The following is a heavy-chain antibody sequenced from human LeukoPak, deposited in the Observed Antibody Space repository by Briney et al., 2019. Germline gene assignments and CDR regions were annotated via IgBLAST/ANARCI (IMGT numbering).Heavy chain of an antibody. J-gene: IGHJ4*02. Sequence: PGGSLRLSCTASGFSLSTYDMHWVRQAPGEGLGWVSYFGISGTTYYADSVKGRFTISRDNAKNSLYLQMNSLSAEDTAVYYCAGFAYDPYWGQGTPVTVSS. CDR3: AGFAYDPY. CDR1: GFSLSTYD. D-gene: IGHD5-12*01. CDR2: FGISGTT. V-gene: IGHV3-69-1*01.